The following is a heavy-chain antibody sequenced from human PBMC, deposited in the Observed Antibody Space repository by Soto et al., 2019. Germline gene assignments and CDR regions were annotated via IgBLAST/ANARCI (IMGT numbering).Heavy chain of an antibody. CDR1: GFTVSHYY. Sequence: EVQLVETGGGLIQPGGSLRLFCAATGFTVSHYYMSWVRQAPGKGLEWVSLIYTGGNTHYADSVKGRFIISRDNSKNTLYLQMNTLRVEDTALYYCVRGFDYWGQGTRVTVSS. V-gene: IGHV3-53*02. J-gene: IGHJ4*02. CDR3: VRGFDY. CDR2: IYTGGNT.